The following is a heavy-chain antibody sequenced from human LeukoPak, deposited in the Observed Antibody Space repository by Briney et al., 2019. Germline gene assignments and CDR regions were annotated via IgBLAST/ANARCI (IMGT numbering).Heavy chain of an antibody. Sequence: PGGSLRLSCAASGFTFSSYNMNWVRQAPGKGLEWVSSISSSSSYIYYADSVKGRFTISRDNAKNSLYLQMNSLRAEDTALYYCARDLLGYNKHYMDVWGKGTTVTVSS. CDR2: ISSSSSYI. V-gene: IGHV3-21*01. D-gene: IGHD3-9*01. J-gene: IGHJ6*03. CDR3: ARDLLGYNKHYMDV. CDR1: GFTFSSYN.